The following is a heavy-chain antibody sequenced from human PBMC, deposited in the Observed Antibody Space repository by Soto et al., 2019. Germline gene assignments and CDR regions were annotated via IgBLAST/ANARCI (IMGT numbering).Heavy chain of an antibody. CDR3: ARARGIVESS. CDR1: GGTFSSYT. J-gene: IGHJ4*02. CDR2: IIPILGIA. D-gene: IGHD1-26*01. V-gene: IGHV1-69*02. Sequence: QVQLVQSGAEVKKPGSSVKVSCKASGGTFSSYTISWVRQAPGQGLEWMGRIIPILGIANYAQKFQGRVTIXXDKATSTAYMELSSLRSEDTAVYYCARARGIVESSWGQGTLVTVSS.